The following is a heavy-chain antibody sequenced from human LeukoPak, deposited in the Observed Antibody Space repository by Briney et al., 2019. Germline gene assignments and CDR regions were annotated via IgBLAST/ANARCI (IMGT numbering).Heavy chain of an antibody. CDR1: GFTVDSNY. CDR2: IYTGGNT. V-gene: IGHV3-53*01. D-gene: IGHD3-10*01. CDR3: ARDLGIRFGADDAFDI. Sequence: GGSLRLSCAASGFTVDSNYLSWVRQAPGKGLEWVSTIYTGGNTYYSASVKGRFTISRDFSKNTVFLHMNSLRAEDTAMYYCARDLGIRFGADDAFDIWGQGTMVTVSS. J-gene: IGHJ3*02.